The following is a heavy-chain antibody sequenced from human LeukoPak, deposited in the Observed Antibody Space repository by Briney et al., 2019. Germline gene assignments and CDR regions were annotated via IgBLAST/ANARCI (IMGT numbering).Heavy chain of an antibody. D-gene: IGHD6-13*01. V-gene: IGHV3-66*01. CDR3: ARDWPAAAGFY. CDR1: GFTVSSNY. Sequence: PGGSLRLSCAASGFTVSSNYMSWVRQAPGKGLEWGSVIYIGGSTYYADSVKGRFTISRDNSKNTLYLQMNSLRAEDTAVYYCARDWPAAAGFYWGQGTLVTVSS. CDR2: IYIGGST. J-gene: IGHJ4*02.